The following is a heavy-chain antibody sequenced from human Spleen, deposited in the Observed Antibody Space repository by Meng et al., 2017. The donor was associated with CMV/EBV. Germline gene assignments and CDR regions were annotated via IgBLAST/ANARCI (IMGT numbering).Heavy chain of an antibody. CDR1: GGTFSSYA. V-gene: IGHV1-69*10. CDR2: IIPILGIA. D-gene: IGHD1-1*01. CDR3: AGDWNDHQDRLIDY. J-gene: IGHJ4*02. Sequence: CKASGGTFSSYAISWVRQAPGQGLEWMGGIIPILGIANYAQKFQGRVTITADKSTSTAYMELSSLRSEDTAVYYCAGDWNDHQDRLIDYWGQGTLVTVSS.